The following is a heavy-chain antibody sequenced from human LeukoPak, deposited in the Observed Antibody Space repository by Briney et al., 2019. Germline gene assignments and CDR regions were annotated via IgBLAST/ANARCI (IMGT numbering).Heavy chain of an antibody. Sequence: GASVKVSCKASGYTFTSYDINWVRQATGQGLEWMGWMNPNSGNTGYAQKFQGRVTMTRNTSISTAYMELSSLKASDTAMYYCARHWDYYGSGSYYTNYYYYGMDVWGQGTTVTVSS. D-gene: IGHD3-10*01. CDR2: MNPNSGNT. CDR3: ARHWDYYGSGSYYTNYYYYGMDV. V-gene: IGHV1-8*01. J-gene: IGHJ6*02. CDR1: GYTFTSYD.